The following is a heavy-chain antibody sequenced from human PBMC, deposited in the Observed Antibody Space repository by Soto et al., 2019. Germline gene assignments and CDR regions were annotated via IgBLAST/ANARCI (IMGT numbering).Heavy chain of an antibody. D-gene: IGHD3-22*01. CDR1: GGSFSGYY. Sequence: SETLSLTCAVYGGSFSGYYWSWIRQPPGKGLEWIGSIYYSGSTYYNPSLKSRVTISVDTSKNQFSLKLSSVTAADTAVYYCAPMGPYYDSSGPGVYWGQGTLVTVSS. CDR3: APMGPYYDSSGPGVY. J-gene: IGHJ4*02. CDR2: IYYSGST. V-gene: IGHV4-34*01.